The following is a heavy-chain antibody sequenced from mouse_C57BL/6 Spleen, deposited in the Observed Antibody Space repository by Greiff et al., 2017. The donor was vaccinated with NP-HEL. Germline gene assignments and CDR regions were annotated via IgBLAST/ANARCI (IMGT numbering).Heavy chain of an antibody. D-gene: IGHD2-4*01. CDR1: GFSLTSYG. CDR2: IWSGGST. V-gene: IGHV2-2*01. Sequence: QVHVKQSGPGLVQPSQSRSITCTVSGFSLTSYGVHWVRQSPGKGLEWLGVIWSGGSTDYNAALISRLSIRQDNSKRQVFFKMNSLQADDTAIYYCARNEVDDYDEGAMDDWGQGTSVTVSS. J-gene: IGHJ4*01. CDR3: ARNEVDDYDEGAMDD.